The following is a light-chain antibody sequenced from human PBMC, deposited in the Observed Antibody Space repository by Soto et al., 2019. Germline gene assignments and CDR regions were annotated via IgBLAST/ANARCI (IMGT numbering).Light chain of an antibody. V-gene: IGLV2-23*02. J-gene: IGLJ2*01. CDR2: EVN. CDR3: CSYVGSLTLA. CDR1: SSDVGRFDL. Sequence: QSVLTQPASVSGSPGQSITISCAGASSDVGRFDLVSCYQQHPTKAPKLMIYEVNKRTSGVSGRFSGSKSGNTASLTISGLQAEDEADYYCCSYVGSLTLAFGGGTKVTVL.